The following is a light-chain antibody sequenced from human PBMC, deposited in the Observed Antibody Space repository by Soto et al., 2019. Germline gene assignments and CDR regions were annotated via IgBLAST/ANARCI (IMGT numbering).Light chain of an antibody. CDR1: SSDIGSNN. CDR2: SNN. CDR3: ATWDDSLNGPNFV. Sequence: QSVLTQPPSASGTPGQRVTISCSGRSSDIGSNNVHWYQHLPGTAPKLLIYSNNQRPSGVPERFSGSKSGTSASLAISGLQSADEAAYYCATWDDSLNGPNFVFGTGTKVTVL. J-gene: IGLJ1*01. V-gene: IGLV1-44*01.